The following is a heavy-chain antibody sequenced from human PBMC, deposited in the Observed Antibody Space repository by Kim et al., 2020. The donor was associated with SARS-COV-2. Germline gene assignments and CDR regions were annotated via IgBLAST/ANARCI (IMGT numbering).Heavy chain of an antibody. V-gene: IGHV1-69*13. CDR3: ARAPGRQQLVLWYYYYYGMDV. J-gene: IGHJ6*02. D-gene: IGHD6-13*01. CDR1: GGTFSSYA. Sequence: SVKVSCKASGGTFSSYAISWVRQAPGQGLEWMGGIIPIFGTANYAQKFQGRVTITADESTSTACMELSSLRSEDTAVYYCARAPGRQQLVLWYYYYYGMDVWGQGTTVTVSS. CDR2: IIPIFGTA.